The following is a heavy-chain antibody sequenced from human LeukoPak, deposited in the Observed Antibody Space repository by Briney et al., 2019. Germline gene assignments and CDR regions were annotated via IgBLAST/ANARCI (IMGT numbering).Heavy chain of an antibody. V-gene: IGHV1-24*01. Sequence: ASVKVSCKAPGYTLSELSIHWGRQPSGKGGEWMGAFDPEDGETIYAQKLQGRATMTADTATDTAYMELSSLTSHDTAVYYCVTDPYTPRDDYHFEPQGAYWGQGTLVTVSS. CDR3: VTDPYTPRDDYHFEPQGAY. CDR1: GYTLSELS. CDR2: FDPEDGET. J-gene: IGHJ1*01. D-gene: IGHD5-24*01.